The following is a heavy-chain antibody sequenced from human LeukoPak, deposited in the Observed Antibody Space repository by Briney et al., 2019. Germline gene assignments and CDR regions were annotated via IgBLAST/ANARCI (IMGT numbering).Heavy chain of an antibody. CDR3: ARDTTRITIFGVSDGRYMDV. D-gene: IGHD3-3*01. V-gene: IGHV4-4*07. Sequence: SETLSLTCTVSGGSISSYYWSWVRQPAGKGLEWIGRIYTSGSTNYNPSLKSRVTMSVDTSENQFSLKLSSVTAADTAVYYCARDTTRITIFGVSDGRYMDVWGKGTTVTVSS. CDR2: IYTSGST. J-gene: IGHJ6*03. CDR1: GGSISSYY.